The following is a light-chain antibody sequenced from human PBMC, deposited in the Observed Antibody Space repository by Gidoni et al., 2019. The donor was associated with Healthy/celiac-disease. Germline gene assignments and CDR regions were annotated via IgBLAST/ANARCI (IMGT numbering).Light chain of an antibody. Sequence: ELVSTQSPATLSLSPGERATLSCRASQSVSSYLAWYQQKPGQAPRLLIYDASNRATGIPARFSGSGSGTDFTLTISSLEPEDFAVYYCQQRSNRPTFGQGTKVEIK. CDR2: DAS. CDR1: QSVSSY. CDR3: QQRSNRPT. V-gene: IGKV3-11*01. J-gene: IGKJ1*01.